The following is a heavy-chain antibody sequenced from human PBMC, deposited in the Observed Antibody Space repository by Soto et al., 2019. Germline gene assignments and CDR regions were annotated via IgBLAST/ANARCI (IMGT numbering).Heavy chain of an antibody. CDR1: GYTFTGYY. V-gene: IGHV1-2*04. CDR2: INPNSGGT. J-gene: IGHJ3*02. D-gene: IGHD2-2*01. CDR3: ARSTSSTSYGAFDI. Sequence: ASVKVSCKASGYTFTGYYMHWVRQAPGQGLEWMGWINPNSGGTNYAQKFQGWVTMTRDTSISTAYMELSRLRSDDTAVYYCARSTSSTSYGAFDIWGQGTMVT.